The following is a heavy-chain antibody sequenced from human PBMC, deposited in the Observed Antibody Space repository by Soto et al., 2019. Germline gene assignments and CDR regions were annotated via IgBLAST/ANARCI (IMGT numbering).Heavy chain of an antibody. D-gene: IGHD3-3*01. CDR2: IHYSGNT. J-gene: IGHJ6*02. V-gene: IGHV4-39*01. Sequence: PSETLSLTCTVSGGSISSSSYYWVWIRQPPGKGLEWIASIHYSGNTFYNPSLKSRVTMSVDTSQNQFSLMLSSVTAADTAVYYCARQAGLTNYDSSLPYYYYYGIDVWGQGTTVTVS. CDR3: ARQAGLTNYDSSLPYYYYYGIDV. CDR1: GGSISSSSYY.